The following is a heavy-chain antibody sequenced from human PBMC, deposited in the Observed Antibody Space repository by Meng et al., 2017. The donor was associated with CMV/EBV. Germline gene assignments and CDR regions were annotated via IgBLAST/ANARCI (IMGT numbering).Heavy chain of an antibody. CDR2: INHSGST. J-gene: IGHJ4*02. Sequence: QEHVEEWGAGLLKSSVTLTLSGAVYGCYVSCYYWRGLRQPPGKGLELSGEINHSGSTNSNPSLKSRVTIYVDTSKNQFSLKLSSVTAADTAVYYCASPPGIAVAGTGYWGQGTLVTVSS. V-gene: IGHV4-34*01. CDR3: ASPPGIAVAGTGY. CDR1: GCYVSCYY. D-gene: IGHD6-19*01.